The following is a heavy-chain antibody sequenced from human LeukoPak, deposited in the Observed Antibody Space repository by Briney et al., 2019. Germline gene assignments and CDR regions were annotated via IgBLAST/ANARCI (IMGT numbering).Heavy chain of an antibody. D-gene: IGHD2-2*01. CDR2: ISSSSSYI. CDR3: AREKDIVVVPAALDY. CDR1: GFTFSSYS. J-gene: IGHJ4*02. V-gene: IGHV3-21*01. Sequence: PGGSLRLSCAASGFTFSSYSMNWVRQAPGKGLEWVSSISSSSSYIYYADSVKGRFTISRDNAKNSLYLQMNSLRAEDTAVYYCAREKDIVVVPAALDYWGQGTLVTVSS.